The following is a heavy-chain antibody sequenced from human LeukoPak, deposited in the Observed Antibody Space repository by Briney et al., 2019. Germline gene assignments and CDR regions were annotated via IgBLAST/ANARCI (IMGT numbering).Heavy chain of an antibody. CDR2: IKQDGSEK. CDR1: GFTFSSYW. V-gene: IGHV3-7*01. D-gene: IGHD6-13*01. CDR3: ARDPAYGSWYGWFDP. J-gene: IGHJ5*02. Sequence: GGSLRLSCAASGFTFSSYWMSWVRQAPGKGLEWVANIKQDGSEKYYVDSVKGRFTISRDNAKNSLYLQMNSLRAEDTAVYYCARDPAYGSWYGWFDPWGQGTLVTVSS.